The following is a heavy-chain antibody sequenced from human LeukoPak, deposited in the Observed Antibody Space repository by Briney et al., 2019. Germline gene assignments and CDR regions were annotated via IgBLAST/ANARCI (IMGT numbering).Heavy chain of an antibody. CDR1: GLTFSSYA. D-gene: IGHD2-2*01. CDR2: ISGSGGST. CDR3: APIRYCSSTSCHHGAFDI. Sequence: GGSLRLSCAASGLTFSSYAMSWVRQAPGKGLEWVSAISGSGGSTYYADSVKGRFTISRDNSKNTLYLQMNSLRAEDTAVYYCAPIRYCSSTSCHHGAFDIWGQGTMVTVSS. J-gene: IGHJ3*02. V-gene: IGHV3-23*01.